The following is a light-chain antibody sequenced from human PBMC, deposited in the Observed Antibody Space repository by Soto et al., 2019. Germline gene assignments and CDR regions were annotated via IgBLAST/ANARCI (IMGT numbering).Light chain of an antibody. J-gene: IGKJ3*01. CDR1: QSVSSN. V-gene: IGKV3-20*01. CDR3: QQYGSSLFT. Sequence: EIVMTQSPATLSVSPGERATLSCRASQSVSSNLAWYQQKPGQAPRLLIYGASIRASGVPERFSGGGSGTDFTLIITRLEPEDFAVYYCQQYGSSLFTFGPGTKVDFK. CDR2: GAS.